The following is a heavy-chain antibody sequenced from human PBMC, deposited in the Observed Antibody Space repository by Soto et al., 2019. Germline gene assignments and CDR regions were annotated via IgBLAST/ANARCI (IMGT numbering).Heavy chain of an antibody. V-gene: IGHV1-18*01. CDR1: AYTFSSYG. J-gene: IGHJ3*02. CDR3: ACKGLVRGNNHDAFDI. Sequence: ASVKVSCKASAYTFSSYGISWVRQAPGQGLEWVGWVSPYNGNSNYAQKYQGRFTTSRDNSKNILYLQMSSLSAEDTAVYYCACKGLVRGNNHDAFDIWGPGTLVTVSS. D-gene: IGHD2-21*01. CDR2: VSPYNGNS.